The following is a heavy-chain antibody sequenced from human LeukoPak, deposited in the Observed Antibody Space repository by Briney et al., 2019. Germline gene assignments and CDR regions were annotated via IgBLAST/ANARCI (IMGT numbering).Heavy chain of an antibody. CDR1: GYTFTGYY. V-gene: IGHV1-2*04. Sequence: ASVKVSCKASGYTFTGYYMHWVRQAPGQGLEWMGWINPNSGGTNYAQKFQGWVTMTRDTSISTAYMELSRLRSDDTAVYYCAREEPIFGVVTTYYFDYWGQGTLVTVSS. J-gene: IGHJ4*02. CDR3: AREEPIFGVVTTYYFDY. D-gene: IGHD3-3*01. CDR2: INPNSGGT.